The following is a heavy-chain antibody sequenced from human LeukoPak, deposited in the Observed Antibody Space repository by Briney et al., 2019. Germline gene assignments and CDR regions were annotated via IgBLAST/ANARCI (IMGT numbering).Heavy chain of an antibody. V-gene: IGHV3-30-3*01. D-gene: IGHD3-22*01. CDR2: ITYDGGNK. Sequence: GGSLRLSCAASAFTFSACAMHWVRQAPGGGLEWVAVITYDGGNKYYTDSVKGRFTISRDNSKNTLYLQVNSLRAEDTAVYYCARDFAREFSGHWSVNYWGQGTLVTVSS. CDR3: ARDFAREFSGHWSVNY. J-gene: IGHJ4*02. CDR1: AFTFSACA.